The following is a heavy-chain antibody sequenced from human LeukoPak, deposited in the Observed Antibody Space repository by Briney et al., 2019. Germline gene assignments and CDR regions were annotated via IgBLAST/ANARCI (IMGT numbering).Heavy chain of an antibody. J-gene: IGHJ1*01. CDR3: ARENRDSNGWS. CDR2: INSDGSNK. CDR1: GFTLSSYW. Sequence: GGSLRLSCAASGFTLSSYWMHWVRQAPGKGLVWVSRINSDGSNKNYADSVKGRFTIFKDNAKNTLFLQMNSLRAEDTAFYYCARENRDSNGWSWGQGTLVTVSS. V-gene: IGHV3-74*01. D-gene: IGHD6-19*01.